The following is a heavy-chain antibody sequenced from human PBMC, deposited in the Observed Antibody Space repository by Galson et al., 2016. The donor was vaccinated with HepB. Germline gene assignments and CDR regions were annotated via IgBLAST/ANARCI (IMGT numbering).Heavy chain of an antibody. CDR1: GFSLSSDN. Sequence: SLRLSCAASGFSLSSDNMNWVRQAPGKGLEWVASISSSSIYIYYADSVKSRFTISRDNAKNSLYLEMNSLSAEDTAVYYCAKDRTYFYQSASFYGMDVWGQGTTVTVSS. CDR3: AKDRTYFYQSASFYGMDV. CDR2: ISSSSIYI. J-gene: IGHJ6*02. V-gene: IGHV3-21*01. D-gene: IGHD2/OR15-2a*01.